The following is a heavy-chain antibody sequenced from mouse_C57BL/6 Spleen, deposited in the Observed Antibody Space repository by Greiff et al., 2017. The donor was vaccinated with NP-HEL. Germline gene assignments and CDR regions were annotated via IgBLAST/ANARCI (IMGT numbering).Heavy chain of an antibody. CDR3: ARKDGTLYYYAMDY. CDR2: IWTGGGT. J-gene: IGHJ4*01. V-gene: IGHV2-9-1*01. Sequence: VKLVESGPGLVAPSQSLSITCTVSGFSLTSYAISWVRQPPGKGLEWLGVIWTGGGTNYNSALKSRLSISKDNSKSQVFLKMNSLQTDDTARYYCARKDGTLYYYAMDYWGQGTSVTVSS. D-gene: IGHD4-1*01. CDR1: GFSLTSYA.